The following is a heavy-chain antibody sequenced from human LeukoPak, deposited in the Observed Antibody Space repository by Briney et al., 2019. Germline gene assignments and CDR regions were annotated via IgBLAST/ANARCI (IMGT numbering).Heavy chain of an antibody. CDR2: ISGSGGST. D-gene: IGHD3-3*01. J-gene: IGHJ5*02. CDR3: AKAFLEWSPNWFDP. V-gene: IGHV3-23*01. CDR1: GFTFSSYA. Sequence: GGSLRLSCAASGFTFSSYALGWVRQAPGKGLEWVSAISGSGGSTYYADSVKGRFTISRDNSKNTLYLQMNSLRAEDTAVYYCAKAFLEWSPNWFDPWGQGTLVTVSS.